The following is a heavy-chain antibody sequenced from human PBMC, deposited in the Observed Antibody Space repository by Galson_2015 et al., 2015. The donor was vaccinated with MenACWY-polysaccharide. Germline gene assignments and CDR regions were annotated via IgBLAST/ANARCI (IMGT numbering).Heavy chain of an antibody. V-gene: IGHV3-33*01. CDR3: AREGSRIVFHAFDI. D-gene: IGHD2-2*01. Sequence: SLRLSFAASGSRFSNSGMHWVRQAPGKGLEWVAVIQYDGSNKVYADSVKGRFTISRDNSKNTVFLEMNTLGVEDAAVYYCAREGSRIVFHAFDIWGQGTMVTVSS. CDR1: GSRFSNSG. J-gene: IGHJ3*02. CDR2: IQYDGSNK.